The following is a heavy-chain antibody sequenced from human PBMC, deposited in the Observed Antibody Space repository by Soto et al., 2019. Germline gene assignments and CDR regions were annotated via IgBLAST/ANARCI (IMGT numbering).Heavy chain of an antibody. V-gene: IGHV6-1*01. D-gene: IGHD2-15*01. CDR3: ARELRDLVVVAATGDYFDY. J-gene: IGHJ4*02. CDR2: TYYRSKWYN. CDR1: GDSVSSNSAA. Sequence: TLSLTCAISGDSVSSNSAAWNWIRQSPSRGLEWLGRTYYRSKWYNDYAVSVKSRITINPDTSKNQFPLQLNSVTPEDTAVYYCARELRDLVVVAATGDYFDYWGQGTLVTVSS.